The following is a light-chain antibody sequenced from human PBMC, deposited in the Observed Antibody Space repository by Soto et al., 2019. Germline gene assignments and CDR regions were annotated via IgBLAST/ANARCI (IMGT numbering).Light chain of an antibody. Sequence: DIVMTQSPDSLAVSLGERATINCRYSQSVFYRSNNKNYLAWYQQTPGKAPKLLIYWASNRESGVPDRFSGSGSGTDFTLTISSLQAEDVAVYYCQQYFDGPHTFGQWTRLEIK. CDR2: WAS. J-gene: IGKJ2*01. V-gene: IGKV4-1*01. CDR3: QQYFDGPHT. CDR1: QSVFYRSNNKNY.